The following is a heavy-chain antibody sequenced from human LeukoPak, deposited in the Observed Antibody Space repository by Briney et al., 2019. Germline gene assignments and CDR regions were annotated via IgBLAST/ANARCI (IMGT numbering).Heavy chain of an antibody. Sequence: GGSLRLSCAASGFTISSNYMSWVRQAPGKGLEWVSVIYSGGSTYYADSVKGRFTISRDNSKNTLYLQMNSLRAEDTAVYYCARPLGPPYSSGWYYDYWGQGTLVTVSS. J-gene: IGHJ4*02. CDR1: GFTISSNY. CDR2: IYSGGST. CDR3: ARPLGPPYSSGWYYDY. V-gene: IGHV3-53*01. D-gene: IGHD6-19*01.